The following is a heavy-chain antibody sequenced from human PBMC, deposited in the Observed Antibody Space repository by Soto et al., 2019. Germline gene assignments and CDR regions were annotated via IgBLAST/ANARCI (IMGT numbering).Heavy chain of an antibody. D-gene: IGHD2-21*02. Sequence: EVQLVQSGAEVKKPGESLKISCKGYGNSFTNYWIGWVRQMPGKGLEWMGIIYLGDSDIRYSPSLQGQVTISADKSTSTAYLQWNTLKASDTAIYYCARQRVATAIGYFDSWGQGTLVTVSS. V-gene: IGHV5-51*01. CDR3: ARQRVATAIGYFDS. CDR2: IYLGDSDI. J-gene: IGHJ4*02. CDR1: GNSFTNYW.